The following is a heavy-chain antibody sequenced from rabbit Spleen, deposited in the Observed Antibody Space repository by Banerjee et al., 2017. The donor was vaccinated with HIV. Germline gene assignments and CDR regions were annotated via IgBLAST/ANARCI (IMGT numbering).Heavy chain of an antibody. J-gene: IGHJ6*01. CDR2: IDTGSSSGFT. D-gene: IGHD8-1*01. CDR3: ARDTGSSFSSYGMDL. CDR1: GVSFSGNSY. V-gene: IGHV1S45*01. Sequence: QEQLVESGGGLVKPEGSLTLTCKASGVSFSGNSYMCWVRQAPGKGLEWIACIDTGSSSGFTYSATWAKGRFTCSKTSSTTVTLQMTSLTVADTATYFCARDTGSSFSSYGMDLWGPGTLVTVS.